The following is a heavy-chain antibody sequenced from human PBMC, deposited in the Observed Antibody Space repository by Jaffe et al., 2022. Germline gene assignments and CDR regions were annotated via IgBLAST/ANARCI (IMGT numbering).Heavy chain of an antibody. Sequence: QVQLQESGPGLVKPSETLSLTCTVSGGSISSYYWSWIRQPPGKGLEWIGYIYYSGSTNYNPSLKSRVTISVDTSKNQFSLKLSSVTAADTAVYYCARAPYYYGSGSFDYWGQGTLVTVSS. V-gene: IGHV4-59*01. CDR2: IYYSGST. CDR1: GGSISSYY. CDR3: ARAPYYYGSGSFDY. D-gene: IGHD3-10*01. J-gene: IGHJ4*02.